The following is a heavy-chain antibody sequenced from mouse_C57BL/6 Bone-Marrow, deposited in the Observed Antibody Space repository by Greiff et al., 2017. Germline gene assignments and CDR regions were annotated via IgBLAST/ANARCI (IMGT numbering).Heavy chain of an antibody. V-gene: IGHV5-6*03. J-gene: IGHJ2*01. Sequence: EVKLVESGGGLVKPGGSLKLSCAASGFTFSSYGMSWVRQTPDKRLEWVATISSGGSYTYYPDSVKGRFTISRDNAKNTLYLQMSSLKSEDTAMYYCARPIYYYGYFDYWRQGTTHTVSS. CDR2: ISSGGSYT. D-gene: IGHD1-1*01. CDR3: ARPIYYYGYFDY. CDR1: GFTFSSYG.